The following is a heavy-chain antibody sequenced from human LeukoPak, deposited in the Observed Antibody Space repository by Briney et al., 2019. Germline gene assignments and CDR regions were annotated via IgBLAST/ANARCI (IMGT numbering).Heavy chain of an antibody. Sequence: ASVKVSCKASGYTFTSYDINWVRQATGQGLEWMGWMNPNSGNTGYAQKFQGRVTMTRNTSISTAYMELSSLRSEDTAVYYCAQGGSGSYREDNWFDPWGQGTLVTVSS. CDR1: GYTFTSYD. J-gene: IGHJ5*02. V-gene: IGHV1-8*01. CDR3: AQGGSGSYREDNWFDP. CDR2: MNPNSGNT. D-gene: IGHD3-10*01.